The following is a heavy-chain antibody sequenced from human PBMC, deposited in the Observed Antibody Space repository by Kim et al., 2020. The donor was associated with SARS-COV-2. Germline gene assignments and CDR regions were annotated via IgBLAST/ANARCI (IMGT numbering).Heavy chain of an antibody. CDR1: GGTFSSYA. V-gene: IGHV1-69*13. Sequence: SVKVSCKASGGTFSSYAISWVRQAPGQGLEWMGGIIPIFGTANYAQKFQGRVTITADESTSTAYMELSSLRSEDTAVYYCASYDSSGDSEALDRWGQGTLVTVSS. CDR3: ASYDSSGDSEALDR. J-gene: IGHJ5*02. CDR2: IIPIFGTA. D-gene: IGHD3-22*01.